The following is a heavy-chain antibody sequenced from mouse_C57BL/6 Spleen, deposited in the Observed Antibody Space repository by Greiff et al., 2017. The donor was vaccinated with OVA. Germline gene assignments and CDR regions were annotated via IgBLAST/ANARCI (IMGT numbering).Heavy chain of an antibody. J-gene: IGHJ1*03. D-gene: IGHD1-1*01. CDR2: IYYSGTI. Sequence: DVKLVESGPGLVKPSQTVFLTCTVTGISITTGNYRWSWIRQFPGHKLEWIGYIYYSGTITYNPSLTSRTTITRDTPKNQFFLEMNSLTAEDTATYYCARSSYGDWYFDVWGTGTTVTVSS. CDR1: GISITTGNYR. CDR3: ARSSYGDWYFDV. V-gene: IGHV3-5*01.